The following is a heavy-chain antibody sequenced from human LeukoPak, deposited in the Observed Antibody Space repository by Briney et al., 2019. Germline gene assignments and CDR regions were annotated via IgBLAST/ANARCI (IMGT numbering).Heavy chain of an antibody. CDR1: GGSISSSSYY. Sequence: PSETLSLTCTVSGGSISSSSYYWGWIRQPPGKGLEWIGSIYYSGSTYYNPSLKSRVTISVDTSKNQFSLKLSSVTAADTAVYYCASPLMDDNSDYWGQGTLVTVSS. D-gene: IGHD2-8*01. CDR3: ASPLMDDNSDY. J-gene: IGHJ4*02. V-gene: IGHV4-39*01. CDR2: IYYSGST.